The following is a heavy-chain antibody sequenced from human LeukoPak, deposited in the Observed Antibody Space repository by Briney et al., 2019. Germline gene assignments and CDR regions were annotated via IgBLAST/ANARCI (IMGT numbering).Heavy chain of an antibody. D-gene: IGHD2-21*02. V-gene: IGHV4-30-2*01. J-gene: IGHJ4*02. CDR3: VSAYCGGDCYHSLLAN. Sequence: SETLSLTCAVSGVSMGSGGYSWSWVRLPPGKGLEWIGYIYHSGSSSYNPSLKSRVTIPMDRSKNQFSLRLTSVTAADTAVYYCVSAYCGGDCYHSLLANWGQGILVTVSS. CDR2: IYHSGSS. CDR1: GVSMGSGGYS.